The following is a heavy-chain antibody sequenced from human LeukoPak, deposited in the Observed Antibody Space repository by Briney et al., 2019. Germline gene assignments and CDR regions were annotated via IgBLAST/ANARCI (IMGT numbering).Heavy chain of an antibody. V-gene: IGHV3-30*18. CDR2: ISYDGSNK. D-gene: IGHD6-13*01. CDR1: GFTFSSYG. Sequence: GGSLRLSCAASGFTFSSYGMHWVRQAPGKGLEWVAVISYDGSNKYYAASVKGRFTISRDNSKNTLYLQMNSLRAEDTAVYYCAKDRLRYSSSWYYFDYWGQGTLVTVSS. J-gene: IGHJ4*02. CDR3: AKDRLRYSSSWYYFDY.